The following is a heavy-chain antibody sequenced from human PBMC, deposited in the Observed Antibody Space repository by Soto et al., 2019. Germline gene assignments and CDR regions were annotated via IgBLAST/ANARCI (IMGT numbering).Heavy chain of an antibody. V-gene: IGHV5-51*01. CDR3: ARLRLGYCISTSCYYYYGMDV. CDR1: GYSFTSYW. D-gene: IGHD2-2*01. Sequence: HGESLKISCKGSGYSFTSYWIGWVRQMPGKGLEWMGIIYPGDSDTRYSPSFQGQVTISADKSISTAYLQWSSLKASDTAMYYCARLRLGYCISTSCYYYYGMDVWGQGTTVTVSS. CDR2: IYPGDSDT. J-gene: IGHJ6*02.